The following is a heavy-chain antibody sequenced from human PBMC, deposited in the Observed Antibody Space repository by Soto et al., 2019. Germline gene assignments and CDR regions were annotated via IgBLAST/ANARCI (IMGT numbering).Heavy chain of an antibody. Sequence: GASVKISCKASGYTFTGYYMHWVRQAPGQGLEWMGWINPNSGGTNYAQKFQGRVTMTRDTSISTAYMELSRLRSDDTAVYYCARALYGIAAAGTDYWGQGTLVTVSS. CDR1: GYTFTGYY. V-gene: IGHV1-2*02. CDR2: INPNSGGT. J-gene: IGHJ4*02. D-gene: IGHD6-13*01. CDR3: ARALYGIAAAGTDY.